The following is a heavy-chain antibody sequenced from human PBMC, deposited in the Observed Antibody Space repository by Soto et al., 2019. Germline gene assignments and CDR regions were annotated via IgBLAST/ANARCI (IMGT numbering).Heavy chain of an antibody. CDR1: GFTFSSYA. V-gene: IGHV3-30-3*01. CDR2: ISYDGSNK. J-gene: IGHJ4*02. Sequence: PGGCLRLSCAASGFTFSSYAMHWVRQAPGKGLEWVAVISYDGSNKYYADSVKGRFTISRDNSKNTLYLQMNSLRAEDTAVYYCAREHGVRGVIMYYFGYWGRGPLVTVSS. CDR3: AREHGVRGVIMYYFGY. D-gene: IGHD3-10*01.